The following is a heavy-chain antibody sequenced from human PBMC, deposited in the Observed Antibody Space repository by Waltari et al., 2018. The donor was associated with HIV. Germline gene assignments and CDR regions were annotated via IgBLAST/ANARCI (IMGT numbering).Heavy chain of an antibody. D-gene: IGHD3-22*01. J-gene: IGHJ4*02. Sequence: QVQLQESGPGLVKPSQTLSLTCTVSGGSISRGDYYWIWIRQPPGKGLEWIGYIYYSGSTYYNPSLKSRVTISVDTSKNQFSLKLSSVTAADTAVYYCARVRGPYDSSGYFQYYFDYWGQGTLVTVSS. CDR1: GGSISRGDYY. V-gene: IGHV4-30-4*01. CDR2: IYYSGST. CDR3: ARVRGPYDSSGYFQYYFDY.